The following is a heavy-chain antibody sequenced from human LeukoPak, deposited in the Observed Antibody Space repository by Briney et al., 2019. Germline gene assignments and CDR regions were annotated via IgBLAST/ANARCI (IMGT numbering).Heavy chain of an antibody. CDR1: GFTLRSYT. J-gene: IGHJ3*02. D-gene: IGHD6-13*01. CDR2: ISSSSSYI. V-gene: IGHV3-21*01. Sequence: GGSLRLSCAASGFTLRSYTMNWVRQAPGKGLEWVSSISSSSSYIYYADSVKGRFTISRDNAKNSLYLQMNSLRAEDTAVYYCARRIAAAGNAFDIWGQGTMVTVSS. CDR3: ARRIAAAGNAFDI.